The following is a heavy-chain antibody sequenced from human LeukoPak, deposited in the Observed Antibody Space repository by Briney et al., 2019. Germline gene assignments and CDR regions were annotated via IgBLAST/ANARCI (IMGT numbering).Heavy chain of an antibody. D-gene: IGHD6-19*01. Sequence: GGSLRLSCAACGFTFSSYAMHWVRQARGEGLEYVSAISSNGGSRYYANCVKGSFTISRDNSKNTLYLQMQTQKAGDMAVYYCARDLGYSSGWYDYSGQGTLVTV. V-gene: IGHV3-64*01. CDR3: ARDLGYSSGWYDY. J-gene: IGHJ4*02. CDR2: ISSNGGSR. CDR1: GFTFSSYA.